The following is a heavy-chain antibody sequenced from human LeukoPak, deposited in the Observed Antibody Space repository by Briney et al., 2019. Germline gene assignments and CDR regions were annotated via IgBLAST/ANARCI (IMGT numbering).Heavy chain of an antibody. J-gene: IGHJ4*02. CDR2: ITSSSSHI. V-gene: IGHV3-21*01. Sequence: GGSLRLSCVASEFVFSSHAMIWVRQAPGKGLEWISSITSSSSHIFYADSVRGRFTISRDNANNALHLQMNSLRAEDTAVYYCARVFWETVNTGYYSDFWGQGTLVTVSS. D-gene: IGHD3-22*01. CDR3: ARVFWETVNTGYYSDF. CDR1: EFVFSSHA.